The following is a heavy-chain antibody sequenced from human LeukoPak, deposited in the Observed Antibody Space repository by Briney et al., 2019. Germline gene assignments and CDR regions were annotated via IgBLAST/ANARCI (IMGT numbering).Heavy chain of an antibody. J-gene: IGHJ5*02. D-gene: IGHD6-13*01. CDR2: ITTSSSYI. CDR1: GFTFSSYA. Sequence: KSGGSLRLSCAASGFTFSSYAMNWVHQAPGKGLEWVSSITTSSSYIYYADSVKGRFTISRDDAKNSLYLQMNSLRAEDTAVYYCARDPAAAGTVWFDPWGQGTLVTVSS. CDR3: ARDPAAAGTVWFDP. V-gene: IGHV3-21*01.